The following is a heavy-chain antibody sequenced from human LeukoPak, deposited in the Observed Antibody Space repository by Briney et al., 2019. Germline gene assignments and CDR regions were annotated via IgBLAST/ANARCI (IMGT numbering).Heavy chain of an antibody. CDR2: IIPIFGTA. D-gene: IGHD5-24*01. V-gene: IGHV1-69*13. CDR3: ALRDDYYYYMDV. J-gene: IGHJ6*03. CDR1: GGTFSSYA. Sequence: SVKVSCKASGGTFSSYAISWVRQAPGQGLEWMGGIIPIFGTANYGQKFQGRVTITADESTSTAYMELSSLRSEDTAVYYCALRDDYYYYMDVWGKGTTVTISS.